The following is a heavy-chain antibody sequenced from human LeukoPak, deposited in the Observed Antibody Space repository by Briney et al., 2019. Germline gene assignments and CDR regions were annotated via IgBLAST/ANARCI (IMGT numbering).Heavy chain of an antibody. Sequence: GGSLRLSCAASGFTFSSYAMSWVRQAPGKGLEWVSAISGSGGSTYYADSVKGRFTISRDNSKNTLYLQMNSLRAEDTAVYYCASVVVPAAIPLLYYYYYMDVWGKGTTVTVS. D-gene: IGHD2-2*02. CDR1: GFTFSSYA. V-gene: IGHV3-23*01. J-gene: IGHJ6*03. CDR3: ASVVVPAAIPLLYYYYYMDV. CDR2: ISGSGGST.